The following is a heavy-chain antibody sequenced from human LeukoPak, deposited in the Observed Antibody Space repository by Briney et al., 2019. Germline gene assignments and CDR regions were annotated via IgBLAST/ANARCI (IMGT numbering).Heavy chain of an antibody. CDR3: ARTLRRKDYYDSSGPPRY. Sequence: ASVKVSCKASGYTFTGYYMHWVRQAPGQGREWMGWINPNSGGTNYAQKFQGRVTMTRDTSISTAYMELSRLRSDDTAVYYCARTLRRKDYYDSSGPPRYWGEGTLVTVSS. J-gene: IGHJ4*02. CDR2: INPNSGGT. D-gene: IGHD3-22*01. CDR1: GYTFTGYY. V-gene: IGHV1-2*02.